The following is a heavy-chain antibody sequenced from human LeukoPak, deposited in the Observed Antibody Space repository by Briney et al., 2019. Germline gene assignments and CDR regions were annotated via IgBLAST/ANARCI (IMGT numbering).Heavy chain of an antibody. CDR1: GGSISSYY. CDR2: IYTSGST. CDR3: ARDLAEFCSGGSCYFLLDY. Sequence: PSETLSLTCTVSGGSISSYYWSWIRQPAGKGLEWIGRIYTSGSTNYNPSLKSRVTMSVDTSKNQFSLKLSSVTAADTAVYYCARDLAEFCSGGSCYFLLDYWGQGILVTVSS. D-gene: IGHD2-15*01. V-gene: IGHV4-4*07. J-gene: IGHJ4*02.